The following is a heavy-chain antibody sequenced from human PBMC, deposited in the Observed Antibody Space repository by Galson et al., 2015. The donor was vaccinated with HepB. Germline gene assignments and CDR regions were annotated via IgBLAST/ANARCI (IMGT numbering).Heavy chain of an antibody. CDR3: AKDLEYQLSGYYYYGMDV. CDR1: GFTFSSYA. D-gene: IGHD2-2*01. V-gene: IGHV3-23*01. CDR2: ISGSGGST. J-gene: IGHJ6*02. Sequence: SLRLSCAASGFTFSSYAMSWVRQAPGKGLEWVSAISGSGGSTYYADSVKGRFTISRDNSKNTLYLQMNSLRAEDTAVYYCAKDLEYQLSGYYYYGMDVWGQGTTVTVSS.